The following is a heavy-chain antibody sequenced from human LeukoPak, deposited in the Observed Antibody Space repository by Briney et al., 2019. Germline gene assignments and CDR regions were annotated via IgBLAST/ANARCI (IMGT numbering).Heavy chain of an antibody. CDR2: IYHSGST. V-gene: IGHV4-4*02. Sequence: PSGTLSLTCAVSGGSISSSNWWSWARQPPGKGLEWIGEIYHSGSTNYNPSLKSRVTISVDKSKNQFSLKLSSVTAADTAVYYCARLGRNYDFWSGYIFDYWGQGTLVTVSS. CDR1: GGSISSSNW. J-gene: IGHJ4*02. CDR3: ARLGRNYDFWSGYIFDY. D-gene: IGHD3-3*01.